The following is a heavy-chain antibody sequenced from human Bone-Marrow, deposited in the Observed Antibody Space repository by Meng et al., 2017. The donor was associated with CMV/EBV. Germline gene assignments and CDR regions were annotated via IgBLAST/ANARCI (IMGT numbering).Heavy chain of an antibody. V-gene: IGHV3-74*01. CDR3: ARTVHRFDY. J-gene: IGHJ4*02. CDR2: INSEGSST. D-gene: IGHD4-17*01. CDR1: GFTFSSYW. Sequence: GESLKISCAASGFTFSSYWMHWVRQAPGKGLVWVSRINSEGSSTSYAESVKGRFTISRDNAKNTLYLQMNSLRAEDTAVYYCARTVHRFDYWGQGTLVTGSS.